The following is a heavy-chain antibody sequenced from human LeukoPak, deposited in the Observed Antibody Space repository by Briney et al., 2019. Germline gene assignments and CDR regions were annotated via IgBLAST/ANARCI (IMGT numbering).Heavy chain of an antibody. CDR1: GFTFDDYG. CDR3: ARLGYDSSGYQPDTQAGIDY. Sequence: PGGSLRLSCAASGFTFDDYGMSWVRQAPGKGLEWVSGINWNGGSTGYADSVKGRFTISRDNAKNSLYLQMNSLRAEDTALYYCARLGYDSSGYQPDTQAGIDYWGQGTLVTVSS. D-gene: IGHD3-22*01. CDR2: INWNGGST. V-gene: IGHV3-20*04. J-gene: IGHJ4*02.